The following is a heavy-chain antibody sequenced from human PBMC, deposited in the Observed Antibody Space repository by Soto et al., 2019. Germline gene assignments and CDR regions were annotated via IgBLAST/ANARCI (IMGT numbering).Heavy chain of an antibody. Sequence: SETLSLTCTVSGGSISSGDYYWSWIRQPPGKGLEWIGYIYYSGSTYYNPSLKSRVTISVDTSKNQFSLKLSSVTAADTAVYYCASTAHSSGWYSGGFDYWGRGTLAT. D-gene: IGHD6-19*01. V-gene: IGHV4-30-4*01. CDR2: IYYSGST. CDR1: GGSISSGDYY. J-gene: IGHJ4*02. CDR3: ASTAHSSGWYSGGFDY.